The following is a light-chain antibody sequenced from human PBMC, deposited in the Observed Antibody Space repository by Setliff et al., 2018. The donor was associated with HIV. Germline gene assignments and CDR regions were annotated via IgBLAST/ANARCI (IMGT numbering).Light chain of an antibody. CDR2: DVT. CDR3: CSYVSSGAYV. V-gene: IGLV2-23*02. J-gene: IGLJ1*01. Sequence: QSVLSQPASVSGSPGQSITISCTGTSSDVGNYNLVSWYQQYPGKAPKLLIYDVTKRPSGVSYRFSGSKSGDTASLTISGLQAEDGADYYCCSYVSSGAYVFGTGTKGTVL. CDR1: SSDVGNYNL.